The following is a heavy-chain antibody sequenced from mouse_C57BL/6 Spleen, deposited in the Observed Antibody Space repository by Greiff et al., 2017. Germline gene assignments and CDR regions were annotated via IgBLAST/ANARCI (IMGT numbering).Heavy chain of an antibody. D-gene: IGHD2-5*01. CDR2: ISSGSSTI. J-gene: IGHJ3*01. CDR1: GFTFSDYG. Sequence: EVKLVESGGGLVKPGGSLKLSCAASGFTFSDYGMHWVRQAPEKGLEWVAYISSGSSTIYYADTVKGRFTISRDNAKNTLFLQMTSLRSEDTAMYYCARRDYSNYVAWFAYWGQGTLVTVSA. V-gene: IGHV5-17*01. CDR3: ARRDYSNYVAWFAY.